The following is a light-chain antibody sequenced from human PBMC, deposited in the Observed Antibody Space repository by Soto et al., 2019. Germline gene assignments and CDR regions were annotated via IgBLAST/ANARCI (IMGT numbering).Light chain of an antibody. CDR2: LGS. Sequence: DIVMTQSPLSLPVTPGEPASISCRSSQSLLHSNGYNYLDWYLQKPEQSPQLLIFLGSNRASGVPDRFSGSGSGTDFTLKISRVEAEDVGVYYCMQALQTGTFGQGTKVEIK. J-gene: IGKJ1*01. CDR1: QSLLHSNGYNY. V-gene: IGKV2-28*01. CDR3: MQALQTGT.